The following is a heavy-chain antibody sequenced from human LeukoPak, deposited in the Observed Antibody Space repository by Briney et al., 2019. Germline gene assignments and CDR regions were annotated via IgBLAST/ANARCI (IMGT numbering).Heavy chain of an antibody. CDR1: GYTFTGYY. D-gene: IGHD3-22*01. CDR3: ARVPGYYDSSGYFWYFDY. J-gene: IGHJ4*02. CDR2: INPNSGGT. V-gene: IGHV1-2*02. Sequence: GASVKVSCKASGYTFTGYYMHWVRQAPGQGLEWMGWINPNSGGTNYAQKFQGRVTMTRDTSISTAYMELSRLRSDDTAVYYCARVPGYYDSSGYFWYFDYWGRGTLVTVSS.